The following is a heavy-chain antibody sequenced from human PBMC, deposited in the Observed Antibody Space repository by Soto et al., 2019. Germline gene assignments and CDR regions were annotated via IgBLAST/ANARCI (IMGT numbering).Heavy chain of an antibody. Sequence: GGSLRLSCAASGFTFSDYYMSWIRQAPGRGLEWVSYISSSGSTIYYADSVKGRFTISRDNAKNSLYLEMNSLRAEDTAVYYCARDSGYDILTGYHDYWGQGTLVTVSS. D-gene: IGHD3-9*01. CDR2: ISSSGSTI. CDR3: ARDSGYDILTGYHDY. J-gene: IGHJ4*02. V-gene: IGHV3-11*01. CDR1: GFTFSDYY.